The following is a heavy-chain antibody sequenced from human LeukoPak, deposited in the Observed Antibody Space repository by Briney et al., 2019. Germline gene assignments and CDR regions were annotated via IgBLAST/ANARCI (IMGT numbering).Heavy chain of an antibody. D-gene: IGHD6-13*01. J-gene: IGHJ5*02. Sequence: SETLSLTCTVYGGSFSGYYWSWIRQPPGKGLEWIGEINHSGSTNYNPPLKSRVTISVDTSKNQFSLKLSSVTAADTAVYYCADTAAAAGWFDPWGQGTLVTVSS. CDR2: INHSGST. CDR3: ADTAAAAGWFDP. CDR1: GGSFSGYY. V-gene: IGHV4-34*01.